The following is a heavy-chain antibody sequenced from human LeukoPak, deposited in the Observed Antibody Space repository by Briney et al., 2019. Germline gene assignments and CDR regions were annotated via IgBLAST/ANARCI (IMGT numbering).Heavy chain of an antibody. D-gene: IGHD2-8*01. CDR3: ARGRYCPNGVCPDYYYYMDV. CDR2: INHSGST. CDR1: GGSFRGYY. V-gene: IGHV4-34*01. Sequence: SETLSLTCAVYGGSFRGYYWSWIRQPPGKGLEWIGEINHSGSTNYNPSLKSRVTISVDTSKNQFSLKLSSVTAADTAVYYCARGRYCPNGVCPDYYYYMDVWGKGTTVTVSS. J-gene: IGHJ6*03.